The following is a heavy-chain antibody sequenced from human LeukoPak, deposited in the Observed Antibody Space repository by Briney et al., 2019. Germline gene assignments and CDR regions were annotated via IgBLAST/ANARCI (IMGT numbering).Heavy chain of an antibody. V-gene: IGHV1-18*01. Sequence: GASVKVSCTASGYTFNRYGISWVRQAPGQGLEWMGWTSADNGNANYAQKLQGRVTMTTDTSTSTAYMELRSLRSDDTAVYYCARGGGYYYGSGSYSPRAYNWFDPWGQGTLVTVSS. CDR2: TSADNGNA. D-gene: IGHD3-10*01. J-gene: IGHJ5*02. CDR3: ARGGGYYYGSGSYSPRAYNWFDP. CDR1: GYTFNRYG.